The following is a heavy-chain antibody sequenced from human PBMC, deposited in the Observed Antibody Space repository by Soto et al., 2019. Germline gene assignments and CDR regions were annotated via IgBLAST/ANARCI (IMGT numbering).Heavy chain of an antibody. Sequence: SETLSLTCTVSGGSISSYFWSWIRQPPGKELQWIGYIYDSGSTNYNPSLKSRVTFSVDTSKNQFSLKLSSVTAADTAVYYCARSSRRYQFDYWGQGTLVTVSS. J-gene: IGHJ4*02. CDR1: GGSISSYF. V-gene: IGHV4-59*01. D-gene: IGHD2-2*01. CDR3: ARSSRRYQFDY. CDR2: IYDSGST.